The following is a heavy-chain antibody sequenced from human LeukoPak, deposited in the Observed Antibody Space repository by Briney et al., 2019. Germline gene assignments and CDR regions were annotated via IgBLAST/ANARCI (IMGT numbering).Heavy chain of an antibody. V-gene: IGHV1-24*01. CDR1: GYTLTELS. CDR2: FDPEDGET. CDR3: ATVTNWNYNYYYYGMDV. Sequence: ASVKVSCKVSGYTLTELSMHWVRQAPGKGLEWMGGFDPEDGETIYAQKFQGRVTMTEDTSTDTAYMELSSLRSEDTAVYYCATVTNWNYNYYYYGMDVWGLGTTVTVSS. D-gene: IGHD1-7*01. J-gene: IGHJ6*02.